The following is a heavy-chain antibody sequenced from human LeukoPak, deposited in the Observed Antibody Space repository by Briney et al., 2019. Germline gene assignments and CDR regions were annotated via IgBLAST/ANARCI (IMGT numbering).Heavy chain of an antibody. CDR3: ARDVSGGRGATEY. J-gene: IGHJ4*02. D-gene: IGHD1-26*01. CDR2: INQGGSEK. V-gene: IGHV3-7*03. CDR1: GFTFSSYW. Sequence: GGSLRLSCAASGFTFSSYWMSWLRQAPGKRLEWVGNINQGGSEKNYVDSVKGRFALSRDNAKNSLDLQMNSLRADDTAVYYCARDVSGGRGATEYWGQGTLVTVSS.